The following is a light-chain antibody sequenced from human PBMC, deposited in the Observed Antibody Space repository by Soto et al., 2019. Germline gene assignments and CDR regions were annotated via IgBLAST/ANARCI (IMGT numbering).Light chain of an antibody. Sequence: EVVLTQSPVTLTLSPGERATLSCRASQSFRGLLAWYQQKPGQAPRLLIYDASNRATGIPARFSGGGSGTDFTLTISRLEPEDFAVYYCQQYGSSLTFGGGTKVDVK. V-gene: IGKV3-20*01. J-gene: IGKJ4*01. CDR2: DAS. CDR1: QSFRGL. CDR3: QQYGSSLT.